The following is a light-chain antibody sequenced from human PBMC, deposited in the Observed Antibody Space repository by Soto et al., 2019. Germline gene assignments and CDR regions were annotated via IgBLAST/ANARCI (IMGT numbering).Light chain of an antibody. J-gene: IGKJ2*01. V-gene: IGKV2-30*01. CDR3: MQDKNWPPYT. CDR2: NAS. CDR1: RSLAYIDGNTY. Sequence: DVLMTQSPLSLPVTLGQPASISCWSSRSLAYIDGNTYLNWFQQRPGQAPRRLIYNASNRDSGVPARFSGSGSGTAFTLKISRVEAEDVAVYYCMQDKNWPPYTFGQGTKLEIK.